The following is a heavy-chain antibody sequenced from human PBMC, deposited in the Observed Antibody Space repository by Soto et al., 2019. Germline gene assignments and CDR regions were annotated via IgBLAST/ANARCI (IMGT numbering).Heavy chain of an antibody. CDR1: GYTFTSYY. V-gene: IGHV1-46*01. J-gene: IGHJ4*02. Sequence: WASVKVSCKASGYTFTSYYMHWVRQAPGQGLEWMGIINPSGGSTSYAQKFQGGVTMTRDTSTSTVYMELSSLRSEDTAVYYCARDAFSAYYDSSGYYSGYWGQGTLVTVSS. CDR2: INPSGGST. CDR3: ARDAFSAYYDSSGYYSGY. D-gene: IGHD3-22*01.